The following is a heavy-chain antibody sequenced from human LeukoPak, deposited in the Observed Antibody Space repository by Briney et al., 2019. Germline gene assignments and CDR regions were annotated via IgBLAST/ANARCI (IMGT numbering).Heavy chain of an antibody. J-gene: IGHJ4*02. CDR1: GYTFTVYF. CDR3: ARGGSDESSGWYN. CDR2: INPNSGAT. Sequence: ASVTVSCKASGYTFTVYFMHWVRQAPGQGLEWMGWINPNSGATYYAQKFQGRTTMTWDTSISTAYMGVSRLTSDDTAVYYCARGGSDESSGWYNWGQGTLVTVSS. D-gene: IGHD6-19*01. V-gene: IGHV1-2*02.